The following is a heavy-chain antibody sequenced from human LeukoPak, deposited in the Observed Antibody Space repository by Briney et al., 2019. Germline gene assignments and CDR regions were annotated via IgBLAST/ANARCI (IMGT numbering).Heavy chain of an antibody. CDR3: TKDWRADY. V-gene: IGHV3-23*01. J-gene: IGHJ4*02. CDR2: ISGSGTYT. CDR1: GFTFSSYA. Sequence: GGSLRLSCAASGFTFSSYAMSWVRQAPGKGLEWVSAISGSGTYTYYADSVKGRFTISRDSSKNTLYLQMNSLRAEDTALYYCTKDWRADYWGQGTLVTVSS.